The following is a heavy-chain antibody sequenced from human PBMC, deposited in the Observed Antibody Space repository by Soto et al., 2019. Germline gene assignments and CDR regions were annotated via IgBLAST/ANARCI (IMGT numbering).Heavy chain of an antibody. Sequence: ASVKVSCKASGYTFTSYGISWVRQAPGQGLEWMGWISAYNGNTNYAQKLQGRVTMTTDTSTSTAYMELRSLRSDDTAVYYCAIDASLPYYDILTGYYPAYFDYWGQGTLVTVSS. CDR1: GYTFTSYG. D-gene: IGHD3-9*01. V-gene: IGHV1-18*01. CDR3: AIDASLPYYDILTGYYPAYFDY. J-gene: IGHJ4*02. CDR2: ISAYNGNT.